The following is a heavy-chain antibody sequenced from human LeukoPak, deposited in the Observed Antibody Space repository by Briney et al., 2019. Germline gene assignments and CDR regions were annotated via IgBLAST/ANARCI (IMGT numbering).Heavy chain of an antibody. CDR2: IIPILGIA. Sequence: SVKVSCKASGGTFSSYTISWVRQAPGQGLEWMGRIIPILGIANYAQKFQGRVTITADKSTSTAYMELSSLRSEDAAVYYCARRDSSDYYYYGMDVWGQGTTVTVSS. J-gene: IGHJ6*02. V-gene: IGHV1-69*02. CDR1: GGTFSSYT. D-gene: IGHD5-18*01. CDR3: ARRDSSDYYYYGMDV.